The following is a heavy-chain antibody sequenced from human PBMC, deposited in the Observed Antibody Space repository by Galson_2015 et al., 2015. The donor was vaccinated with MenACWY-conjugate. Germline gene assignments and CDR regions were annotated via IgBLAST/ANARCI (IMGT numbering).Heavy chain of an antibody. CDR1: GGSISSYY. J-gene: IGHJ4*02. CDR3: ARGEHDFWSGYHFDN. D-gene: IGHD3-3*01. CDR2: IHSSGTT. V-gene: IGHV4-59*01. Sequence: ETLSLTCIVSGGSISSYYWNWIRQPPGKRLEWIGYIHSSGTTSGTVNYNPSFKSRVTISVDTSKNQFSLKLSSVTAADTAVYYCARGEHDFWSGYHFDNWGQGTLVTVSS.